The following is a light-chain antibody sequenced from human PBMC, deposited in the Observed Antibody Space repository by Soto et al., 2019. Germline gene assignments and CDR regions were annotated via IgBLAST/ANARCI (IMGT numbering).Light chain of an antibody. V-gene: IGKV3-20*01. J-gene: IGKJ1*01. CDR1: QSVSSSY. Sequence: EIVLTQSPGTLSLSPGERATLSCRASQSVSSSYLAWYQQKPGQAPRLLIYGASSRATGIPDRFSGSGSGTDFTLTMSRLEPEDFAVYYCQQYGSSTWTFGQGTKV. CDR3: QQYGSSTWT. CDR2: GAS.